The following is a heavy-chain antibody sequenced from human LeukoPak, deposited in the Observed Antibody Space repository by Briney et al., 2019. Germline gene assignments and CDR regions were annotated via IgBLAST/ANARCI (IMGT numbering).Heavy chain of an antibody. V-gene: IGHV4-39*01. CDR3: ARHVGGRPYSSSWYADY. CDR1: GGSISSSSYY. CDR2: MYYSGST. Sequence: SPSETLSLTCTVSGGSISSSSYYWGWIRQPPGKGLEWIGSMYYSGSTYYNPSLKSRVTISVDTSKNQFSLKLSSVNATDTAGYYCARHVGGRPYSSSWYADYWGQGTLVTVSS. D-gene: IGHD6-13*01. J-gene: IGHJ4*02.